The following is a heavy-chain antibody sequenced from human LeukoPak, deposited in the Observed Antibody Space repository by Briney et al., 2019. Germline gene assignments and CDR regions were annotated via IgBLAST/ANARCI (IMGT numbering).Heavy chain of an antibody. Sequence: ASVKVSCKASGGTFSRYAISWVRQAPGQRLEWMGWVSGEMTYTKYSQQFQGRVTITRDTSTSTTYMELSSLRFEDTAVYFCARARSYFQRAFDLWGQGTLVTVS. D-gene: IGHD2/OR15-2a*01. V-gene: IGHV1-3*01. CDR1: GGTFSRYA. J-gene: IGHJ3*01. CDR2: VSGEMTYT. CDR3: ARARSYFQRAFDL.